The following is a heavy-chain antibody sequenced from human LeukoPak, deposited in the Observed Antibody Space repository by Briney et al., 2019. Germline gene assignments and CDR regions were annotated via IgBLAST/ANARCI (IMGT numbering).Heavy chain of an antibody. CDR1: GYTFTDYY. CDR2: INPNSGGA. Sequence: ASVKVSCKASGYTFTDYYIHWVRQAPGQGLEWMGWINPNSGGARYAQRFQGRVTMTRDTSISTAYMELSRLRSDDTAVYYCARVVHPYDYESSGLTYDAFDIWGQGTMVTVSS. CDR3: ARVVHPYDYESSGLTYDAFDI. D-gene: IGHD3-22*01. V-gene: IGHV1-2*02. J-gene: IGHJ3*02.